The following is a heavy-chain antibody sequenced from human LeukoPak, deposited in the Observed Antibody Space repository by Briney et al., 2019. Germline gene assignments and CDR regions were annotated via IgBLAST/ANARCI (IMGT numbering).Heavy chain of an antibody. Sequence: PGGSLRLSCAASGSTFSSYAMHWVRQAPGKGLEWVAVISYDGSNKYYADSVKGRFTISRDNSKNTLYLQMNSLRAEDTAVYYCARDFSVFGPYFDYWGQGTLVTVSS. J-gene: IGHJ4*02. CDR2: ISYDGSNK. V-gene: IGHV3-30*04. D-gene: IGHD3/OR15-3a*01. CDR1: GSTFSSYA. CDR3: ARDFSVFGPYFDY.